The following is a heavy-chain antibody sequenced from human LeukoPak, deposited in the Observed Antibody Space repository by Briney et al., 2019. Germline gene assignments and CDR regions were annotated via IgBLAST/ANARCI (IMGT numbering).Heavy chain of an antibody. V-gene: IGHV3-23*01. CDR1: GFMFSNYW. Sequence: GGSLRLSCAASGFMFSNYWMTWVRQAPGKGLEWVSAISGSGGSTYYADSVKGRFTISRDNSKNTLYLQMNSLRAEDTAVYYCAKDRSIASPWIYYFDYWGQGTLVTVSS. D-gene: IGHD6-6*01. CDR3: AKDRSIASPWIYYFDY. J-gene: IGHJ4*02. CDR2: ISGSGGST.